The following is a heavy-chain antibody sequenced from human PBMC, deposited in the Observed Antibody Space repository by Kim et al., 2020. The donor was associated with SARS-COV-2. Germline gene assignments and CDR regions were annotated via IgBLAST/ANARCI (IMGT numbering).Heavy chain of an antibody. J-gene: IGHJ3*02. CDR1: GFTFSSYG. D-gene: IGHD3-16*01. CDR2: ISYDGSNK. CDR3: APGGGAPSDAFDI. V-gene: IGHV3-33*05. Sequence: GGSLRLSCAASGFTFSSYGMHWVRQAPGKGLEWVAVISYDGSNKYYADSVKGRFTISRDNSKNTLYLQMNSLRAEDTAVYYCAPGGGAPSDAFDIWGQGTMVTVSS.